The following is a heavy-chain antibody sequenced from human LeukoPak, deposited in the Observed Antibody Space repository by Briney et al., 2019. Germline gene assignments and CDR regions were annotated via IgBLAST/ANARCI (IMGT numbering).Heavy chain of an antibody. Sequence: PGGSLRLSCTASGFTFTSYAMTWVRQAPGKGLEWVSGISGSGGHTYIADSVEGRFTISRDNSKNTVSLQLSSLRVEDTAVYFCAKDREDSAMISGVFDLWGRGTLVTVSS. V-gene: IGHV3-23*01. D-gene: IGHD5-18*01. J-gene: IGHJ2*01. CDR2: ISGSGGHT. CDR1: GFTFTSYA. CDR3: AKDREDSAMISGVFDL.